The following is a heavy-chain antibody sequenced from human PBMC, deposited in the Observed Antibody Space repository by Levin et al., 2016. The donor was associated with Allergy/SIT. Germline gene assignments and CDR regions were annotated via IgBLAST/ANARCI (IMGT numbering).Heavy chain of an antibody. Sequence: WVRQAPGQRLEWMGWINTDNGKTEYSQKFRDRATFTRDKSATTAYMEVSSLRSEDTAVYYCAKDCVSSSSDYNYYGMDVWGQGTTVTVSS. CDR2: INTDNGKT. CDR3: AKDCVSSSSDYNYYGMDV. V-gene: IGHV1-3*04. D-gene: IGHD6-6*01. J-gene: IGHJ6*02.